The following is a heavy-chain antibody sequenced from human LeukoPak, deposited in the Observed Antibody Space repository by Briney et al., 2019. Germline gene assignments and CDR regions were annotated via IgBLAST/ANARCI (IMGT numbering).Heavy chain of an antibody. V-gene: IGHV4-34*01. CDR2: INHSGST. Sequence: PSETLSLNCAVYGGSFSGYYWSWIRQPPGKGLEWIGEINHSGSTNYNPSLKSRVTISVDTSKNQFSLKLSSVTAADTAVYYCEGSFYGSGTDTWGQGTLVTVSS. D-gene: IGHD3-10*01. CDR1: GGSFSGYY. J-gene: IGHJ5*02. CDR3: EGSFYGSGTDT.